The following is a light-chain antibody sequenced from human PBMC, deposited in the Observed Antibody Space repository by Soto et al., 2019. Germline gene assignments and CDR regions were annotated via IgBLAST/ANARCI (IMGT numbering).Light chain of an antibody. CDR2: GNT. V-gene: IGLV1-40*01. Sequence: QSVLTQPPSVSGAPGQRVTLSCTGSGSNIGAGYDVHWYQQLPGKAPKVLIYGNTNRPSGVPDRFSGSKSGTSASLAITGLQADDEANYYCQSYDSSLSGLVFGEGTKLTVL. J-gene: IGLJ3*02. CDR3: QSYDSSLSGLV. CDR1: GSNIGAGYD.